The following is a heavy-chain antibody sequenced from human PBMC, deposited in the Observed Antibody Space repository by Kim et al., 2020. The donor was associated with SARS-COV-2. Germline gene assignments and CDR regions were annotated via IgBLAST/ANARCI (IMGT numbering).Heavy chain of an antibody. D-gene: IGHD5-18*01. J-gene: IGHJ4*02. Sequence: GGSLRLSCAASGFTFSSYSMNWVRQAPGKGLEWVSSISSSGSYIYYADSVKGRFTISRDNAKNSLYLQMNSLRAEDTAVYYCARTPRDTAMVPYYFDYWGQGNLVTVSS. CDR3: ARTPRDTAMVPYYFDY. CDR2: ISSSGSYI. CDR1: GFTFSSYS. V-gene: IGHV3-21*03.